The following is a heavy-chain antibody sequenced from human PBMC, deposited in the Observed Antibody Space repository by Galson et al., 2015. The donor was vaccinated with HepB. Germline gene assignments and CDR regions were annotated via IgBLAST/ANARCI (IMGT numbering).Heavy chain of an antibody. CDR2: IYAAGDT. Sequence: SLRLSCAASGFTVRSNYMSWVRQAPGKGLEWVSVIYAAGDTYYADSVRGRFTISRDNSKNTLHLQMNSLRAEDTAVYYCAGGGRGLDYWGQGTLVTVSS. CDR1: GFTVRSNY. D-gene: IGHD3-16*01. J-gene: IGHJ4*02. V-gene: IGHV3-66*01. CDR3: AGGGRGLDY.